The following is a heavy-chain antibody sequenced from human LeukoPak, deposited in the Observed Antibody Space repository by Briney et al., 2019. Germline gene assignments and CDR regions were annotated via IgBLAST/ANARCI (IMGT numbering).Heavy chain of an antibody. CDR2: ISYDGSNK. D-gene: IGHD3-10*01. V-gene: IGHV3-30-3*01. J-gene: IGHJ4*02. CDR3: ARGGSGWFGELPYYFDY. CDR1: GYTFSSYA. Sequence: PGGSLRLSCAASGYTFSSYAMHWVRRAPGKGLEWVAVISYDGSNKYYADSVKGRFTISRDNSKNTLYLQMNSLTAEDTALYYCARGGSGWFGELPYYFDYWGQGTLVTVSS.